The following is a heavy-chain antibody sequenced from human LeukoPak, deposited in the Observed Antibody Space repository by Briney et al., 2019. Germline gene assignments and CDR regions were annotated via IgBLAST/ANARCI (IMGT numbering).Heavy chain of an antibody. V-gene: IGHV1-69*01. D-gene: IGHD5-24*01. CDR2: IIPIFGTA. Sequence: GPSVKVSCRASGATLTSYALSWVRQAPGQGLEWMGGIIPIFGTANYAQQFQGRVTITADESTSTAYMELSSLRSEDTAVYYCASSITPDPPADWGQGTMVTVS. CDR3: ASSITPDPPAD. J-gene: IGHJ3*01. CDR1: GATLTSYA.